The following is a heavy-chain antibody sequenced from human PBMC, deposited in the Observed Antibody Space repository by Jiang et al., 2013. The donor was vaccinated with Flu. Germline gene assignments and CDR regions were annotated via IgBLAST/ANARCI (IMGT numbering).Heavy chain of an antibody. J-gene: IGHJ4*02. CDR1: GGSISSGSYY. Sequence: LLKPSETLSLTCTVSGGSISSGSYYWGWIRQPPGKGLEWIGSIYYSGSTYYNPSLNSRVTISADTPKNQFSLKMSSVTAADTAVYYCARDRGHWDIDYWGQGTLVTVSS. CDR2: IYYSGST. CDR3: ARDRGHWDIDY. V-gene: IGHV4-39*02. D-gene: IGHD7-27*01.